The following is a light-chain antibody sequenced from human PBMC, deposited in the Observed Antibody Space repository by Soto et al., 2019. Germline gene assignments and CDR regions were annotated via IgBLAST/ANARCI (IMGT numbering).Light chain of an antibody. Sequence: DIQMTQSPSTLSASVGHRDTITCRASQTVGNWLAWYHQKAGEAPIVLIYKASTLGSGVPSRISGSGSGPELTLTISRLQADDFATCYWQQYKSFWTFGQGTKVELK. CDR3: QQYKSFWT. V-gene: IGKV1-5*03. J-gene: IGKJ1*01. CDR2: KAS. CDR1: QTVGNW.